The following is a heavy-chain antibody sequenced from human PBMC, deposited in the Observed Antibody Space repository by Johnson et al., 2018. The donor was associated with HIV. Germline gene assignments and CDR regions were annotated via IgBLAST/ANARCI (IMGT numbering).Heavy chain of an antibody. V-gene: IGHV3-38-3*01. D-gene: IGHD3-22*01. CDR1: GFTVSSNE. J-gene: IGHJ3*02. CDR2: ISGGST. CDR3: ARDRGYWDAFDI. Sequence: VQLVESGGGLVKPGGSLRLSCAASGFTVSSNEMSWVRQAPGKGLEWVSSISGGSTYYADSRKGRFTISRDNSKNTLHLQMNSLRAEDTAVYYCARDRGYWDAFDIWGQGTTVTVSP.